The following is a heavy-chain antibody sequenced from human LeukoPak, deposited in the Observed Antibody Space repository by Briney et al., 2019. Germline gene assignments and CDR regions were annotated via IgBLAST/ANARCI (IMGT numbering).Heavy chain of an antibody. Sequence: PSETLSLTCAVYGGSFSGYYWSWIRQPPGKGLEWIGEINHSGSTNYNPSLKSRVTISVGTSKSQFSLKLTSVTAADTAIYYCARPGGGPIRWGQGSLVTVSS. V-gene: IGHV4-34*01. CDR1: GGSFSGYY. D-gene: IGHD2-15*01. CDR2: INHSGST. CDR3: ARPGGGPIR. J-gene: IGHJ4*02.